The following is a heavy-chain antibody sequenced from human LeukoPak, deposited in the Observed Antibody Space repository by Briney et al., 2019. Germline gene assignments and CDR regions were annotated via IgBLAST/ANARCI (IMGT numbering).Heavy chain of an antibody. Sequence: SETLSLTCTVSGGSISGYYWSWIRQPAGKGLEWIGRIYASGSTNYNPSLKSRVTMSADTSSNQFSLNLSSMTAADTAVYYCARVVRYCSSTSCYYFDYWGQGTLVTVSS. CDR3: ARVVRYCSSTSCYYFDY. CDR2: IYASGST. J-gene: IGHJ4*02. V-gene: IGHV4-4*07. D-gene: IGHD2-2*01. CDR1: GGSISGYY.